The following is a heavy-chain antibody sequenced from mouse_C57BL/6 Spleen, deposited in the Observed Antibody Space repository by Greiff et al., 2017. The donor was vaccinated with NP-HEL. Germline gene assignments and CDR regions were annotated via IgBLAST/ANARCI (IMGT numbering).Heavy chain of an antibody. V-gene: IGHV1-50*01. D-gene: IGHD1-1*01. Sequence: VQLQQPGAELVKPGASVKLSCKASGYTFTSYWMQWVKQRPGQGLEWIGEIDPSDSYTNYNQKFKGKATLTVDTSSSTAYMQLSSLTSEDSAVYYCARYYYGSSDIWFAYWGQGTLVTVSA. CDR2: IDPSDSYT. CDR3: ARYYYGSSDIWFAY. CDR1: GYTFTSYW. J-gene: IGHJ3*01.